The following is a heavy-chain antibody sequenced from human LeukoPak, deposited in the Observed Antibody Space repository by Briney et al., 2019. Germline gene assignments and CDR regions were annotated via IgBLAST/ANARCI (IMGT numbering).Heavy chain of an antibody. Sequence: GGSLRLSCAASGFTSSSYSMNWVRQAPGKGLEWVSYISSSSSTIYYADSVKGRFTISRDNAKNSLYLQMNSLRAEDTAVYYCARDEGSDYFDYWGQGTLVTVSS. CDR3: ARDEGSDYFDY. J-gene: IGHJ4*02. CDR2: ISSSSSTI. V-gene: IGHV3-48*01. CDR1: GFTSSSYS.